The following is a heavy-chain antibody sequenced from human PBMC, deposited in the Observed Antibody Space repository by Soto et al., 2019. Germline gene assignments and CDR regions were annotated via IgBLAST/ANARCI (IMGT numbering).Heavy chain of an antibody. CDR3: ARDHRGDYYDTSGYYPGY. J-gene: IGHJ4*02. CDR2: VSYDGSSK. D-gene: IGHD3-22*01. CDR1: GFTFKNYA. V-gene: IGHV3-30-3*01. Sequence: GGSLRLSCVASGFTFKNYAMSWVRQALGKGLEWVAIVSYDGSSKYYADSVKGRFTISRDNSKDTLYLLMNSLRAEDTAVYYCARDHRGDYYDTSGYYPGYWGQGA.